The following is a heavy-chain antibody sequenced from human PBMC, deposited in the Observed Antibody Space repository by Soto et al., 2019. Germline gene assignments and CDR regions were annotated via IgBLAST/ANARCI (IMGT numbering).Heavy chain of an antibody. CDR3: ARDRGKSSGSYRYYYYGMDV. Sequence: SETLSLTCTVSGVSISSGNYYWGWIRQPPGKGLEWTGSIYYSGNTHYNPSLKSRVSISVDTSKNQFSLKLSSVTAADTAVYYCARDRGKSSGSYRYYYYGMDVWGQGTTVTVSS. D-gene: IGHD1-26*01. V-gene: IGHV4-39*07. J-gene: IGHJ6*02. CDR2: IYYSGNT. CDR1: GVSISSGNYY.